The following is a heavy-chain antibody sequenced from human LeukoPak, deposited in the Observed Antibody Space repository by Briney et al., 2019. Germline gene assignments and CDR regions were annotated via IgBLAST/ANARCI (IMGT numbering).Heavy chain of an antibody. CDR1: GFPFSDSY. Sequence: GSLRLSFAASGFPFSDSYMSWFRPAPGKGLEWVSSMSTRGSTINYADSVKGRFTISRDNAKNSLYLQMTSLRAEDTAVYFCAREQSDWFDPWGQGTVVTVSS. V-gene: IGHV3-11*01. CDR3: AREQSDWFDP. D-gene: IGHD3-3*01. CDR2: MSTRGSTI. J-gene: IGHJ5*02.